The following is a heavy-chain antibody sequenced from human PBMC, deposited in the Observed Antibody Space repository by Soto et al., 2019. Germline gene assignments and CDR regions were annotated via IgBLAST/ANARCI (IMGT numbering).Heavy chain of an antibody. CDR1: GVTFSGSA. V-gene: IGHV3-73*01. CDR2: IRSKANNYAT. D-gene: IGHD4-17*01. CDR3: GSLDYGDSTYDY. J-gene: IGHJ4*02. Sequence: PGGSLGLACAASGVTFSGSAVHWVRQASGKGLEWVGRIRSKANNYATAYVASVKGRFTISRDDSKNTAYLQMNSLKTEDTAVYYCGSLDYGDSTYDYWGQGTLVTVSS.